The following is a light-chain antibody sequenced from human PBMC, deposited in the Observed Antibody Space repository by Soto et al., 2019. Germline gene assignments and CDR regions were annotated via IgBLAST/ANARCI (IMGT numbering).Light chain of an antibody. CDR1: SSDIGAYNY. J-gene: IGLJ2*01. V-gene: IGLV2-14*03. Sequence: QSALTQPASVSGSPGQPITISCSGTSSDIGAYNYVSWYQHYTGKAPKLVISDVSHRPSGVSSRFSGSKSGNTASLTISELQAEGEADYYCSSYTIHSSVVFGGGTKLTVL. CDR2: DVS. CDR3: SSYTIHSSVV.